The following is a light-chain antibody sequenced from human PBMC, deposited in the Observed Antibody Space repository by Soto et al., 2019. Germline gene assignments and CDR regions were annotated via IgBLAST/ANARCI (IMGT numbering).Light chain of an antibody. CDR2: KAS. CDR1: QTISSS. V-gene: IGKV1-5*03. Sequence: DIQMTQFPSTLSASIGDRVTITCRASQTISSSLAWYHQKPGKAPKLLIYKASNLETGVPSRFSGSGSGTEFALAISSLQPDDFATYYCQQYIRYSPYTLGQGARLESK. CDR3: QQYIRYSPYT. J-gene: IGKJ2*01.